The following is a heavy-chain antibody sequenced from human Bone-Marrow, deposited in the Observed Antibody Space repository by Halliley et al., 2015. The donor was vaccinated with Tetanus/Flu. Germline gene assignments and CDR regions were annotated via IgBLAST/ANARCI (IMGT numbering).Heavy chain of an antibody. D-gene: IGHD6-19*01. J-gene: IGHJ4*02. Sequence: RGREWSGEIFHSGITPYTPPLKTRVTISVDKPKNQFSLRLSSVTAADTAIYFCARDYTSAYLDSWGQGTLVTVSS. CDR2: IFHSGIT. V-gene: IGHV4-4*01. CDR3: ARDYTSAYLDS.